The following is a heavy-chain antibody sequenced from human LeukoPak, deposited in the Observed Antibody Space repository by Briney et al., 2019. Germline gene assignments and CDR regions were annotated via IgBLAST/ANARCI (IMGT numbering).Heavy chain of an antibody. D-gene: IGHD3-9*01. J-gene: IGHJ5*02. CDR3: ARGHYDILTGYTVGWFDP. CDR1: GFTFSSYA. CDR2: INHSGST. Sequence: GSLRLSCAASGFTFSSYAMSWIRQPPGKGLEWIGEINHSGSTNYNPSLKSRVTISVDTSKNQFSLKLSSVTAADTAVYYCARGHYDILTGYTVGWFDPWGQGTLVTVSS. V-gene: IGHV4-34*01.